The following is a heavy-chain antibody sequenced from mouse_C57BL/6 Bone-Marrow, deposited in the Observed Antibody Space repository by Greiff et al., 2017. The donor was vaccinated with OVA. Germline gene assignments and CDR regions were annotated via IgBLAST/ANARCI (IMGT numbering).Heavy chain of an antibody. J-gene: IGHJ2*01. V-gene: IGHV1-50*01. CDR1: GYTFTGYW. CDR3: AREDDYEGDY. D-gene: IGHD2-4*01. CDR2: IDPSDSYT. Sequence: VQLQQSGAELMKPGASVKLSCKATGYTFTGYWIEWVKQRPGHGLEWIGEIDPSDSYTNYNQKFKGKATLTVDTSSSTAYMQLSSLTSEDSAVYYCAREDDYEGDYWGQGTTLTVSS.